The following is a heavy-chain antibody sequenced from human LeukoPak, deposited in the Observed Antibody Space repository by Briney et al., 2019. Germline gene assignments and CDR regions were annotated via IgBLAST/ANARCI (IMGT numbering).Heavy chain of an antibody. Sequence: PSETLPLTCAVSGGSISSSNWWSWVRQPPGKGLEWIGEIYHSGSTNYNPSLKSRVTISVDKSKNQFSLKLSSVTAADTAVYYCARISGSYGSSFDYWGQGTLVTVSS. CDR3: ARISGSYGSSFDY. CDR1: GGSISSSNW. CDR2: IYHSGST. D-gene: IGHD1-26*01. J-gene: IGHJ4*02. V-gene: IGHV4-4*02.